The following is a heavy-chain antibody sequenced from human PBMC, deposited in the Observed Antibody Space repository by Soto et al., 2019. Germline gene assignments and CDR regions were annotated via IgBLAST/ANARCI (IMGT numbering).Heavy chain of an antibody. CDR3: ARGAAAGTGPVDP. Sequence: SETLSLTCTVSGGSISSSSYYWGWIRQPPGKGLEWIGSIYYSGSTYYNPSLKSRVTISVDTSKNQFSLKLSSVTAADTAVYYCARGAAAGTGPVDPWGQGTLVTVSS. V-gene: IGHV4-39*01. D-gene: IGHD6-13*01. J-gene: IGHJ5*02. CDR1: GGSISSSSYY. CDR2: IYYSGST.